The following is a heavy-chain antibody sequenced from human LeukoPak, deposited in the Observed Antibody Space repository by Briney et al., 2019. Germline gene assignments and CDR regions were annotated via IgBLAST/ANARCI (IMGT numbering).Heavy chain of an antibody. V-gene: IGHV4-59*07. J-gene: IGHJ4*02. CDR1: GRSLSCYF. D-gene: IGHD1-26*01. Sequence: SDNLSLTYTVSGRSLSCYFWRWIPPPPGRGREWMGYIYYIWSTNYNPSLKSRVTISVATSKNQFSLQLSSVTAADTAVYYCARAEGRVGATGFDYWGQGTLVTVSS. CDR3: ARAEGRVGATGFDY. CDR2: IYYIWST.